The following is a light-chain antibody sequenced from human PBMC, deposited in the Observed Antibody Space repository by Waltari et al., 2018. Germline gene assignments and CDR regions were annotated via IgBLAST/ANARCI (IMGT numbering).Light chain of an antibody. J-gene: IGKJ2*03. CDR2: YAN. V-gene: IGKV1-13*02. CDR1: QGISSY. Sequence: IQMSQSPSSLSASVGDRVTITCRASQGISSYLNWYQQKPGKAPKLLIYYANSLASGVPPRFSGRGPGTEFTLTISSLQPEDFATYYCQQGNSNPYSVGQGTKVEIK. CDR3: QQGNSNPYS.